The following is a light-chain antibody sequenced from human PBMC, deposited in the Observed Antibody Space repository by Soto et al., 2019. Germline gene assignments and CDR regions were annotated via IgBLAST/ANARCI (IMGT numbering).Light chain of an antibody. J-gene: IGKJ1*01. Sequence: DIQMTHSPSSLSASVGYRVTITCLASQTIPSDLNWYQQKPGKAPKLLIYAASNLQSGVPSRFSGSGSGTDFTLTISRLQPEDFATYYCPQSYSTPPWTFGQGTKVDI. CDR2: AAS. CDR1: QTIPSD. V-gene: IGKV1-39*01. CDR3: PQSYSTPPWT.